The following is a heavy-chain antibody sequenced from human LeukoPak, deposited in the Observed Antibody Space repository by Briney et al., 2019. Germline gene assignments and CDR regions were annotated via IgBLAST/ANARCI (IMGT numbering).Heavy chain of an antibody. CDR3: ARQNDFWSGYYDYYYGMDV. CDR1: GVSITSSNYY. Sequence: SETLSLTCTVSGVSITSSNYYWGWIRQPPGKGLEWIGSIYYSGTTYYNPSLKSRVTISVDTSKNQFSLKLSSVTAADTAVYYCARQNDFWSGYYDYYYGMDVWGQGTTVTVSS. D-gene: IGHD3-3*01. CDR2: IYYSGTT. J-gene: IGHJ6*02. V-gene: IGHV4-39*01.